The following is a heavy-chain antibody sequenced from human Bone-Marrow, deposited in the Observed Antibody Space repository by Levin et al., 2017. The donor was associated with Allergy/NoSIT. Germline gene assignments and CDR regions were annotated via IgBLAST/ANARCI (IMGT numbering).Heavy chain of an antibody. J-gene: IGHJ4*02. CDR2: IYNSGST. Sequence: SQTLSLTCTVSGGSISSYYWSWIRQPPGKGLEWIGYIYNSGSTNYNPSLKSRVTISVDTSKTQFSLKLSSVTAADTAVYYCARVFSSSSGRHIDYWGQGTLVTVSS. V-gene: IGHV4-59*01. D-gene: IGHD6-6*01. CDR1: GGSISSYY. CDR3: ARVFSSSSGRHIDY.